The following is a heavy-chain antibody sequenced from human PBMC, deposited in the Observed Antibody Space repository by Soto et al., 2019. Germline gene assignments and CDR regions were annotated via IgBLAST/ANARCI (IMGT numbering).Heavy chain of an antibody. CDR1: GFTFSSYS. J-gene: IGHJ6*02. CDR3: ARDLVVPAAKNYYYYGMDV. D-gene: IGHD2-2*01. CDR2: ISSSSSYI. V-gene: IGHV3-21*01. Sequence: PGGSLRLSCAASGFTFSSYSMNWVRQAPGKGLEWVSSISSSSSYIYYADSVKGRFTIPRDNAKNSLYLQMNSLRAEDTAVYYCARDLVVPAAKNYYYYGMDVWGQGTTVTVSS.